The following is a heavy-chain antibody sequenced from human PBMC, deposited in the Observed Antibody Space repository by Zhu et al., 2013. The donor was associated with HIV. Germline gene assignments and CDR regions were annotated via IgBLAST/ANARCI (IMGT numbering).Heavy chain of an antibody. J-gene: IGHJ4*02. CDR3: ARDLGGAILDY. D-gene: IGHD3-16*02. CDR1: GYTFTSFY. Sequence: QVQLVQSGPEVKKPGASVKVSCKASGYTFTSFYIKWVRQVPGQGLEWMGLVHPGHGDTRKAQKFQGRLTMTRDTSTNTVYMELSSLRSDDTGIYYCARDLGGAILDYWGQGTLVTVSS. CDR2: VHPGHGDT. V-gene: IGHV1-46*01.